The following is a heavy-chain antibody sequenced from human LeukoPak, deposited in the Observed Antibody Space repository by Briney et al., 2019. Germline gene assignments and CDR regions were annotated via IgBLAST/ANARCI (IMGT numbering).Heavy chain of an antibody. CDR2: ISGSDYTT. CDR1: GFTFSSYA. CDR3: GKVSFSQLKGWFDP. J-gene: IGHJ5*02. Sequence: HTGGSLRLSCAASGFTFSSYAMGWVRQAPGKGLEWVSSISGSDYTTYYADSVKGRFTISRDNSKNTLYLQMNSLRAEDTALYYCGKVSFSQLKGWFDPWGQGTLVTVSS. V-gene: IGHV3-23*01. D-gene: IGHD6-13*01.